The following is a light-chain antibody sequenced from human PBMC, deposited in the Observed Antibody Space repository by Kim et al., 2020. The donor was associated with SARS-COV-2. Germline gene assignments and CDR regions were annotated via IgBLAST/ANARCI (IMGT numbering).Light chain of an antibody. CDR2: YDS. Sequence: PGKTARIMCGGNNIESKSVHWYQQKPGQAPVLVMYYDSDRPSGIPERFSGSNSGNTATLTISRVEAGDEADYYCQVWDSSSDHPGVFGGGTKLTVL. J-gene: IGLJ3*02. CDR3: QVWDSSSDHPGV. V-gene: IGLV3-21*04. CDR1: NIESKS.